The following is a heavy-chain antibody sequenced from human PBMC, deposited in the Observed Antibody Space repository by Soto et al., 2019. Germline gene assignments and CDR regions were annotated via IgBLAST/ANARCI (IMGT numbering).Heavy chain of an antibody. D-gene: IGHD3-22*01. CDR2: MNPNSGNT. J-gene: IGHJ4*02. CDR3: ARGPYHYYDSSGYYYGY. CDR1: GYTFTSYD. V-gene: IGHV1-8*01. Sequence: QVQLVQSGAEVKKPGASVKVSCKASGYTFTSYDINWVRQATGQGLEWMGWMNPNSGNTGYAQKFQGRVTMTRNTSISTAYMELSSLRSEDTAVYYCARGPYHYYDSSGYYYGYWGQGTLVTVSS.